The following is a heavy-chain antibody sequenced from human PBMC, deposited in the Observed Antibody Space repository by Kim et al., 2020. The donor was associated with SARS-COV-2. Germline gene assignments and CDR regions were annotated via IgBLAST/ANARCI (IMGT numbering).Heavy chain of an antibody. V-gene: IGHV4-39*01. D-gene: IGHD3-10*01. CDR1: GGSISSSSYY. Sequence: SQTLSLTCTVSGGSISSSSYYWGWIRQPPGKGLEWIGSIYYSGSTYYNPSLKSRVTISVDTSKNQFSLKLSSVTAADTAVYYCARLGFSYGSGIDYWGQG. CDR3: ARLGFSYGSGIDY. J-gene: IGHJ4*02. CDR2: IYYSGST.